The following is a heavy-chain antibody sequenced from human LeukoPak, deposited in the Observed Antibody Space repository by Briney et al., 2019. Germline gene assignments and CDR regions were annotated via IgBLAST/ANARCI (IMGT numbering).Heavy chain of an antibody. CDR1: GYTFTSYG. D-gene: IGHD6-6*01. Sequence: ASVKASCKASGYTFTSYGISWVRQAPGQGLEWMGWISAYNGNTNYAQKLQGRVTITADESTNTAYMELSSLRSEDTAVYYCARPYSSSSYYYGMDVWGQGTTVTVSS. J-gene: IGHJ6*02. CDR3: ARPYSSSSYYYGMDV. V-gene: IGHV1-18*01. CDR2: ISAYNGNT.